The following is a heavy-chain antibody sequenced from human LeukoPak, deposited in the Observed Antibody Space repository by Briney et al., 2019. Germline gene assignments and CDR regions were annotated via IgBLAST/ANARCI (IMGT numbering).Heavy chain of an antibody. J-gene: IGHJ6*02. D-gene: IGHD5-18*01. V-gene: IGHV1-18*01. CDR1: GYTFTSYG. CDR3: ARDGAKTWIQLPLWYYYGMDV. Sequence: VASVKVSCKASGYTFTSYGISWVRQAPGQGLEWMGWISAYNGNTNYAQKLQGRVTMTTDTSTSTAYMELRSLRSDDTAVYYCARDGAKTWIQLPLWYYYGMDVWGQGTTVTVSS. CDR2: ISAYNGNT.